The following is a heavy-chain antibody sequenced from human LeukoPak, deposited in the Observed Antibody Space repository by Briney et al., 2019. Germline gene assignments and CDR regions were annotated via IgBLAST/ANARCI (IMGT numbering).Heavy chain of an antibody. J-gene: IGHJ6*03. V-gene: IGHV4-59*01. D-gene: IGHD3-10*01. CDR3: ARGAVRGVKVRYYMDV. CDR2: IYYSGST. CDR1: GGSISSYY. Sequence: SETLSLTCTASGGSISSYYWSWIRQPPGKGLEWIGYIYYSGSTNYNPSLKSRVTISVDTSKNQFSLKLSSVTAADTAVYYCARGAVRGVKVRYYMDVWGKGTTVTISS.